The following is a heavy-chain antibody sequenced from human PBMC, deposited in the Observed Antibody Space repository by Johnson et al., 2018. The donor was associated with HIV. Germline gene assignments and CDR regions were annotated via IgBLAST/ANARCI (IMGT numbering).Heavy chain of an antibody. D-gene: IGHD3-22*01. Sequence: QVQLVESGGGLIQPGGSLRLSCAASGFTVSSYGMHWVRQAPGKGLEWVAFIRNDGSNKNYGDSVKGRFTISRDNSKNTLYLQMNSLRAEDTAVYYCAKVRRAYYEDAFDIWGQGTMVTVSS. J-gene: IGHJ3*02. CDR3: AKVRRAYYEDAFDI. V-gene: IGHV3-30*02. CDR2: IRNDGSNK. CDR1: GFTVSSYG.